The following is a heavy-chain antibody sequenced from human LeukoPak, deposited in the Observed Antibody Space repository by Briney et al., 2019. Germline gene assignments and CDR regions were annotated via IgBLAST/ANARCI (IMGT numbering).Heavy chain of an antibody. CDR1: GYTFTSYD. J-gene: IGHJ5*02. Sequence: ASVKVSCKASGYTFTSYDINWVRQATGQGLEWMGWINPNSGGTNYAQKFQGRVTMTRDTSISTAYMELSRLRSDDTAVYYCAREGFDPWGQGTLVTVSS. V-gene: IGHV1-2*02. CDR3: AREGFDP. CDR2: INPNSGGT.